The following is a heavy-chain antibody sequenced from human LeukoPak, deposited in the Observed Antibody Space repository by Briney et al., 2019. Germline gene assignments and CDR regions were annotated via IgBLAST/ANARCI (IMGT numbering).Heavy chain of an antibody. CDR1: GYTFTVYY. J-gene: IGHJ5*02. V-gene: IGHV1-2*02. Sequence: ASVTVSFTASGYTFTVYYMHWVRQAPGQGLEWVGWINPNSGGTNYAQKFQGRVTMTRDTSISTAYMELSRLRSDDTAVYYCARDPNLRYDWFDPWGQGTLVTVSS. D-gene: IGHD4-17*01. CDR2: INPNSGGT. CDR3: ARDPNLRYDWFDP.